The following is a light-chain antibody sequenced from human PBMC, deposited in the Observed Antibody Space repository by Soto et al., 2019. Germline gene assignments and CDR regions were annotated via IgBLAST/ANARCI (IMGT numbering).Light chain of an antibody. CDR3: QSYDSSLSGV. CDR1: SSNIGAGYD. CDR2: ANN. J-gene: IGLJ2*01. Sequence: QSVLTQPPSVSGAPGQRVTISCTGSSSNIGAGYDVHWYHQLPGTAPKLLIYANNNRPSGVPDLFPGSKSGTSASLAITGLHAEDQADYYCQSYDSSLSGVFGGGTKLTVL. V-gene: IGLV1-40*01.